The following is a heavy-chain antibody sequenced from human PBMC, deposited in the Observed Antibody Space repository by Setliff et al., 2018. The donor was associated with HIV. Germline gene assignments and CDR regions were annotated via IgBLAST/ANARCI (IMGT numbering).Heavy chain of an antibody. CDR3: ARDRFCSRGSCYEPNWFDP. J-gene: IGHJ5*02. Sequence: ASVKVSCKASGGTFGSYAIHWVRQAPGQGLEWMGGIIPIVGQTNYAQKFQGRITITADESTSTAYMELSSLRSEDSAVYYCARDRFCSRGSCYEPNWFDPWGQGTLVTVSS. CDR1: GGTFGSYA. V-gene: IGHV1-69*13. D-gene: IGHD2-15*01. CDR2: IIPIVGQT.